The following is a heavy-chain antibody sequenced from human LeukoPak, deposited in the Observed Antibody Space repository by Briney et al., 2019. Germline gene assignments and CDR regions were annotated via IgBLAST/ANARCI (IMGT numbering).Heavy chain of an antibody. CDR2: INPNTGGT. CDR3: ARDESTTYYYGSGSYYDRSWFDP. Sequence: ASVKVSCKASRYTFTGYYMHWVRQAPGQGLEWMGWINPNTGGTNYAQKFQGRVTMTRDTSISTAYMELSRLRSDDTAVYYCARDESTTYYYGSGSYYDRSWFDPWGQGTLVTVSS. D-gene: IGHD3-10*01. V-gene: IGHV1-2*02. J-gene: IGHJ5*02. CDR1: RYTFTGYY.